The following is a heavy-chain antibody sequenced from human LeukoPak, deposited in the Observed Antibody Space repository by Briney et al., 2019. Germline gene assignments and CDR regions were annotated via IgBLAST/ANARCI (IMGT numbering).Heavy chain of an antibody. Sequence: GGSLRLSWAASGFTFSSYEMNWVRQAPGKGMEWVSYISSSGSTIYYADSVKGRFTISRDNAKNSLYLQMNSLRAEDTAVYYCARDGSGWYAPNDYWGQGTLVTVSS. V-gene: IGHV3-48*03. D-gene: IGHD6-19*01. CDR2: ISSSGSTI. CDR1: GFTFSSYE. J-gene: IGHJ4*02. CDR3: ARDGSGWYAPNDY.